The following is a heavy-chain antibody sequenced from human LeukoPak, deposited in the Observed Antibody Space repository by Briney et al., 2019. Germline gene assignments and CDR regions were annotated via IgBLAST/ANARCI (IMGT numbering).Heavy chain of an antibody. CDR3: ASPRYCGGDCYSFDY. CDR1: GGTFSSYA. Sequence: SVKVSCKASGGTFSSYAISWVRQAPGQGLEWMGRIIPILGIANYAQKFQGRVTITADKSTSTAYMELSSLRSEDTAVYYRASPRYCGGDCYSFDYWGQGTLVTVSS. CDR2: IIPILGIA. D-gene: IGHD2-21*02. V-gene: IGHV1-69*04. J-gene: IGHJ4*02.